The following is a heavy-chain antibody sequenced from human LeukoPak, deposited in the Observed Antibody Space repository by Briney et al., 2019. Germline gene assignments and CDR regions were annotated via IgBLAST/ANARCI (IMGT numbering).Heavy chain of an antibody. J-gene: IGHJ4*02. CDR2: INYNGGRT. CDR1: GFDFSSHS. Sequence: GGSLRLPCAASGFDFSSHSMSWVRQAPGKGLEWVSTINYNGGRTYYADSVKGRFSVSRDNSKNTLSLQMNSLRVEDTAVYYCAKGGRGSWAGNTGDWGQGTLVSVSS. V-gene: IGHV3-23*01. D-gene: IGHD3-10*01. CDR3: AKGGRGSWAGNTGD.